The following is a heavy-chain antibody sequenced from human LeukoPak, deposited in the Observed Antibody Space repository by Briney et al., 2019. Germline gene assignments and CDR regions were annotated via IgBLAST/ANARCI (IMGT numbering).Heavy chain of an antibody. Sequence: GGSLRLSCAASGFTFSSYGMHWVRQAPGKGLEWVAFIRYDGSNKYYADSVKGRFTVSRDNSKNTLYLQMNSLRAEDTAVYYCARDFKRTTGSDYYYYTDVWGKGTTVTISS. CDR2: IRYDGSNK. D-gene: IGHD1-1*01. CDR3: ARDFKRTTGSDYYYYTDV. J-gene: IGHJ6*03. V-gene: IGHV3-30*02. CDR1: GFTFSSYG.